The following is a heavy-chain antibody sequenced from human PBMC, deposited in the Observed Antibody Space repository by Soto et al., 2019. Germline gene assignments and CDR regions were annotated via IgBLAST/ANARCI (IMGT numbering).Heavy chain of an antibody. J-gene: IGHJ4*02. CDR3: ARGGSSYCSGGSCYFDY. Sequence: SETLSLTCTVSGGSISSYYWSWIRQPPGKGLEWIGYIYYSGSTNYNPSLKSRVTISVDTSKNQSSLKLSSVTAADTAVYYCARGGSSYCSGGSCYFDYWGQGTLVTV. D-gene: IGHD2-15*01. CDR1: GGSISSYY. CDR2: IYYSGST. V-gene: IGHV4-59*01.